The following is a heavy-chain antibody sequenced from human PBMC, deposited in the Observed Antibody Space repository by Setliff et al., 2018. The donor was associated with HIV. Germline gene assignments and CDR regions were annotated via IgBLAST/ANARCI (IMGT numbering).Heavy chain of an antibody. Sequence: SETLSLTCSVSGASIRTGGFYWNWIRQRPGKGLEWIGYISYSGNTNYNPSLKSRVTISVDTSKNQFSLKLRSVTAADTAMYYCARGLGFSSFWDDAFDIWGQGTMVTVSS. D-gene: IGHD6-13*01. CDR3: ARGLGFSSFWDDAFDI. J-gene: IGHJ3*02. V-gene: IGHV4-61*08. CDR2: ISYSGNT. CDR1: GASIRTGGFY.